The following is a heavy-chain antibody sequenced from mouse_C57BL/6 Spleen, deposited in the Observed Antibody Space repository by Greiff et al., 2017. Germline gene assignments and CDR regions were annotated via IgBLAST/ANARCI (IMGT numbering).Heavy chain of an antibody. V-gene: IGHV1-81*01. CDR3: ARRAIYYDYDGYFDV. D-gene: IGHD2-4*01. CDR2: IYPRSGNT. Sequence: LVESGAELARPGASVKLSCKASGYTFTSYGISWVKQRTGQGLEWIGEIYPRSGNTYYNEKFKGKATLTADKSSSTAYMELRSLTSEDSAVYFCARRAIYYDYDGYFDVWGTGTTVTVSS. J-gene: IGHJ1*03. CDR1: GYTFTSYG.